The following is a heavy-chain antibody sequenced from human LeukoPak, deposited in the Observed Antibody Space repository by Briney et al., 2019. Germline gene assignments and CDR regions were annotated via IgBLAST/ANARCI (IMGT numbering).Heavy chain of an antibody. D-gene: IGHD5-18*01. J-gene: IGHJ4*02. CDR3: ARVSIQLREGLFDY. V-gene: IGHV4-31*03. CDR1: GDSINSNIYY. CDR2: IYYNGNT. Sequence: PSETLSLTCTVSGDSINSNIYYWTWIRQDPGQGLEWIGYIYYNGNTYYNPSLKSRLSMSLDTSRNQFSLRLSSVTAADTAVYYCARVSIQLREGLFDYWGQGTLVTVSS.